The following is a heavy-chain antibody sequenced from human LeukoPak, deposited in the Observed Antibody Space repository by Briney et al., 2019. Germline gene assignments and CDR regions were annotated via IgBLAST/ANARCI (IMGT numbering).Heavy chain of an antibody. CDR1: GGSISSSSYY. V-gene: IGHV4-39*01. D-gene: IGHD3-22*01. CDR2: IYYSGST. J-gene: IGHJ6*03. Sequence: PSETLSLTCTVSGGSISSSSYYWGWIRQPPGKGLEWIGSIYYSGSTYYSPSLKSRVTISVDTSKNQFSLKLSSVTAADTAVYYCAGSSGYYYYYYYMDVWGKGTTVTVSS. CDR3: AGSSGYYYYYYYMDV.